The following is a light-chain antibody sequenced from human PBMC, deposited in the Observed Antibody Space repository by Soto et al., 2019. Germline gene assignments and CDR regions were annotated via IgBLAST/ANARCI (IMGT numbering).Light chain of an antibody. V-gene: IGKV3-11*01. CDR3: KQRQSWPWT. CDR1: QSVSPY. J-gene: IGKJ1*01. CDR2: DTS. Sequence: EIVLTQSPATLSLSPRERATLSCRASQSVSPYLAWYQQRPGQAPRLLIYDTSNRATGIPARFSGSGSGTDFTLTISGLEPEDFAVYYCKQRQSWPWTFGQGTKVEIK.